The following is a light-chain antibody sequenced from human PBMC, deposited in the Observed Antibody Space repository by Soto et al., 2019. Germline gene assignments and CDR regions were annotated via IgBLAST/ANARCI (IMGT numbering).Light chain of an antibody. CDR1: SSDVGGYNY. Sequence: QSVLTQPAYVTGSHGQSSSIICNGTSSDVGGYNYVSWYQQHPGKAPKLMIYDVSNRPSGVSNRFSGSKSGNTASLTISGLQAEDEADYYCSSYTSSSTRVFGTGTKVTVL. CDR3: SSYTSSSTRV. J-gene: IGLJ1*01. V-gene: IGLV2-14*01. CDR2: DVS.